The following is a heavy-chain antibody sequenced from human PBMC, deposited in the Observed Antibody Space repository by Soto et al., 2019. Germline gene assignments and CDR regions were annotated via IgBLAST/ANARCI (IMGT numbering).Heavy chain of an antibody. CDR1: GGSISNYF. J-gene: IGHJ4*02. Sequence: SETLSLTCTVSGGSISNYFWNWIRQPPGKGLEWIGYIYHSGSTNYNPSLRSRVLISIDTSKNQFSLKLSSVTAADTTMSYYFDCWGQGALVTVSS. CDR2: IYHSGST. V-gene: IGHV4-59*03. CDR3: FDC.